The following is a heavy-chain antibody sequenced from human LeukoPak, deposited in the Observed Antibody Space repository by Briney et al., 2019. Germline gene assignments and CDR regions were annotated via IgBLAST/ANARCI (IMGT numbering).Heavy chain of an antibody. J-gene: IGHJ4*02. CDR3: TTDLGYYVNYFDY. V-gene: IGHV3-15*01. D-gene: IGHD1-26*01. CDR1: GFTFSNAW. Sequence: GGSLRLSCAASGFTFSNAWMSWVRQAPGKGLEWVGRIKSKTDGGTTDYAAPVKGKFTISRDDSKNTLYLQMNSLKTEDTAVFYCTTDLGYYVNYFDYWGQGTLVTVSS. CDR2: IKSKTDGGTT.